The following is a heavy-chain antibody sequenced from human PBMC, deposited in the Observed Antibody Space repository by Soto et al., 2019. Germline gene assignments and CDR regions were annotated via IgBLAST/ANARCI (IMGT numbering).Heavy chain of an antibody. J-gene: IGHJ6*02. D-gene: IGHD6-19*01. CDR1: GYSFTSYW. CDR2: IYPGDSDT. V-gene: IGHV5-51*01. Sequence: PGESLKISCKGSGYSFTSYWIGWVRQMPGKGLEWMGIIYPGDSDTRYSPSFQGQVTISADKSISTAYLQWSSLKASDTAMYYCARQLIAVAGTGGYYYYGMDVWGQGTTVTVSS. CDR3: ARQLIAVAGTGGYYYYGMDV.